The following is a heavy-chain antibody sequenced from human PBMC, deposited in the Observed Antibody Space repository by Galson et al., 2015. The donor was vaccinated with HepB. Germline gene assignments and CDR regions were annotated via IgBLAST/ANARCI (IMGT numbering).Heavy chain of an antibody. V-gene: IGHV3-48*04. D-gene: IGHD2-15*01. Sequence: SLRLSCAASGFTLSRYTMNWVRQAPGKELQWISYISPNGATIHYADSVKGRVTLARDNARNSIFLQMNSLRVEDRAVYYCATTLLGSGAYWTFDLWDQRSLVTVSS. J-gene: IGHJ3*01. CDR3: ATTLLGSGAYWTFDL. CDR2: ISPNGATI. CDR1: GFTLSRYT.